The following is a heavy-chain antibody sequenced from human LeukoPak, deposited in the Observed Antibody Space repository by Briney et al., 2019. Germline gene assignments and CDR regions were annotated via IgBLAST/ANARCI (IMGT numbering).Heavy chain of an antibody. CDR3: ARDARIGPYYYYMDV. Sequence: SQTLSLTCTVSGGSISSLGYSRSWIRQSPGKGLEWIGYIYYSGGTSYNPSLKSRVTISVDTSKNQFSLKLSSVTAADTAVYYCARDARIGPYYYYMDVWGKGTTVTVSS. CDR1: GGSISSLGYS. J-gene: IGHJ6*03. CDR2: IYYSGGT. V-gene: IGHV4-30-4*07. D-gene: IGHD3-16*02.